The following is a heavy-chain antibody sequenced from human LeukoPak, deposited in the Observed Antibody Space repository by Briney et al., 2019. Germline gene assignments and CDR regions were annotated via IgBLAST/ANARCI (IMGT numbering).Heavy chain of an antibody. CDR2: INPNSGGT. J-gene: IGHJ5*02. Sequence: ASVKVSCKASGYTFTDYYIHWVRQAPGQGLEWMGWINPNSGGTNYAQKFQGRVTMTRDTSINTAYMELSRLRSDDTAVYYCARCPLYCSSTSCYHNWFDPWGQGTLVTVSS. D-gene: IGHD2-2*01. CDR3: ARCPLYCSSTSCYHNWFDP. V-gene: IGHV1-2*02. CDR1: GYTFTDYY.